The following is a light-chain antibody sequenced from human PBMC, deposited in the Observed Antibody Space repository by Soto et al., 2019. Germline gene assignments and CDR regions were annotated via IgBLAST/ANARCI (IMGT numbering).Light chain of an antibody. CDR2: DVT. Sequence: QSALTQPASVSGSPGQSITISCTGTSSDVGGYNFVSWYQQHPGKAPKLMIYDVTNRPSGVSNRFSGSKSGYTASLTISGLQAEDEADYYCSSYTSYSTYVFGTGTKLTVL. J-gene: IGLJ1*01. CDR3: SSYTSYSTYV. V-gene: IGLV2-14*01. CDR1: SSDVGGYNF.